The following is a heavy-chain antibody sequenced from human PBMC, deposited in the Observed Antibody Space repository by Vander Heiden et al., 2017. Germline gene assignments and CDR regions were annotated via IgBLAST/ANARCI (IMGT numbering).Heavy chain of an antibody. V-gene: IGHV3-23*01. D-gene: IGHD5-12*01. J-gene: IGHJ4*02. CDR3: AKDPYSYGYDIVTYFDC. Sequence: EVTLLESGGGLVQPGGSLRLSCVGSGFTLSRYAMSWVRQTTAKGLEWVAAISGTGNTANYADSVKGRFTISRDNSKNMLFLDMNSLRAEDTGVYFCAKDPYSYGYDIVTYFDCWGQGTQVTVSS. CDR2: ISGTGNTA. CDR1: GFTLSRYA.